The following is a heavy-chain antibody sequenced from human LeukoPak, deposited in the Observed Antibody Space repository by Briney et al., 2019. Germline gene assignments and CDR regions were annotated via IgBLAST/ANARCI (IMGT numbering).Heavy chain of an antibody. CDR3: ARRGMDYYGSGSYYRYYFDY. J-gene: IGHJ4*02. CDR1: GGSISSHY. CDR2: IYYSGST. V-gene: IGHV4-59*11. D-gene: IGHD3-10*01. Sequence: SETLSLTCTVSGGSISSHYWSWIRQPPGKGLEWIGYIYYSGSTNYNPSLKSRVTISVDTSKNQFSLKLSSVTAADTAVYYCARRGMDYYGSGSYYRYYFDYWGQGTLVTVSS.